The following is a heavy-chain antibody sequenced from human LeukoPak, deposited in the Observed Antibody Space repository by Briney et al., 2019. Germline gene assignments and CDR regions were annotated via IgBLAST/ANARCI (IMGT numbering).Heavy chain of an antibody. CDR3: ARDLVGATDY. CDR2: INPSGGST. J-gene: IGHJ4*02. D-gene: IGHD1-26*01. Sequence: ASVTVSCTASGYTFTSYYMHWVRQAPGQGLEWMGIINPSGGSTSYAQKFQGRVTMTRDTSTSTVYMELSSLRSEDTAVYYCARDLVGATDYWGQGTLVTVSS. CDR1: GYTFTSYY. V-gene: IGHV1-46*01.